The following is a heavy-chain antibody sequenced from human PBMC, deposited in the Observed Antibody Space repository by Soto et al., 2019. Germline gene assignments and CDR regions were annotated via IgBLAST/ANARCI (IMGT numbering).Heavy chain of an antibody. CDR3: AHRPSYCSGGSCYSGFDY. J-gene: IGHJ4*02. CDR2: IYWDDDK. V-gene: IGHV2-5*02. CDR1: GLPLSSKKEG. D-gene: IGHD2-15*01. Sequence: GLPLSSKKEGVGWIRQPPGKALEWLALIYWDDDKRYSPSLKSRLTITKDTSKNQVVLTMTNMDPVDTATYYCAHRPSYCSGGSCYSGFDYWGQGTLVTVSS.